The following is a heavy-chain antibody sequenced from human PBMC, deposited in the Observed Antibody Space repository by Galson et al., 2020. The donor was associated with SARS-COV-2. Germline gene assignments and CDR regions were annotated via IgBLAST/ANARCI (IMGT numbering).Heavy chain of an antibody. Sequence: GGSLRLSCAASGFTFSSYAMHWVRQAPGKGLEWVAVISYDGSNKYYADSVKGRFTISRDNSKNTLYLQMNSLRAEDTAVYYCARDCSSTSCYWDWGQGTLVTVSS. J-gene: IGHJ4*02. CDR3: ARDCSSTSCYWD. D-gene: IGHD2-2*01. V-gene: IGHV3-30*04. CDR1: GFTFSSYA. CDR2: ISYDGSNK.